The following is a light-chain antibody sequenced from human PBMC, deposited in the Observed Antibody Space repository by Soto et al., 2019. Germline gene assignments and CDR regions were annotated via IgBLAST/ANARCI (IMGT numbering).Light chain of an antibody. CDR3: QYYSTRPVLYT. CDR2: GVS. V-gene: IGKV3-15*01. J-gene: IGKJ2*01. Sequence: EVEMTQSPATLSVSPGETATLSCRASKSIDNNLAWYQQKPGQSPMLLIYGVSTRATGIPARFSGSGSATEFTLTISRLQSEDLAVYYCQYYSTRPVLYTFGQVNKLEIK. CDR1: KSIDNN.